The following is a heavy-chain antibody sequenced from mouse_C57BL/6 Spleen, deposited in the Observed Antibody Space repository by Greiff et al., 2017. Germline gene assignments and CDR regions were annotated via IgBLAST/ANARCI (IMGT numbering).Heavy chain of an antibody. D-gene: IGHD1-1*01. Sequence: QVQLQQPGAELVRPGSSVKLSCKASGYTFTSYWMHWVKQRPIQGLEWIGNIDPSDSETHYNQKFKDKATLTVDKSSSTAYMQLSSLTSEDSAVYYCARSGALGSSYDYFDYWGQGTTLTVSS. CDR3: ARSGALGSSYDYFDY. CDR1: GYTFTSYW. V-gene: IGHV1-52*01. CDR2: IDPSDSET. J-gene: IGHJ2*01.